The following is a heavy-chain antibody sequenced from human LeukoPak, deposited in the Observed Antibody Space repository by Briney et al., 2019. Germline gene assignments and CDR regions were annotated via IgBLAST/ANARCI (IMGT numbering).Heavy chain of an antibody. CDR1: GGTFSSYA. J-gene: IGHJ6*02. CDR3: ARAIRDLTIFGVVHYYGMDV. D-gene: IGHD3-3*01. Sequence: ASVEVSCKASGGTFSSYAISWVRQAPGQGLEWMGGIIPIFGTANYAQKFQGRVTITADESTSTAYMELSSLRSEDTAVYYCARAIRDLTIFGVVHYYGMDVWGQGTTVTVSS. CDR2: IIPIFGTA. V-gene: IGHV1-69*01.